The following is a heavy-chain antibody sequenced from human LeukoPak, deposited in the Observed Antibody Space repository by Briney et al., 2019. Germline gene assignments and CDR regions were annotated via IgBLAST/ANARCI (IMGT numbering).Heavy chain of an antibody. CDR1: GFTFSSYA. CDR2: ISYDGSNK. CDR3: ARVVPSGYSSSWYAEYYYYYYGMDV. V-gene: IGHV3-30-3*01. D-gene: IGHD6-13*01. J-gene: IGHJ6*02. Sequence: GGSLRLSCAASGFTFSSYAMHWVRQAPGKGLEWVAVISYDGSNKYYADSVKGRFTISRDNSKNTLYLQMNSLRAEDTAVYYCARVVPSGYSSSWYAEYYYYYYGMDVWGQGTTVTVSS.